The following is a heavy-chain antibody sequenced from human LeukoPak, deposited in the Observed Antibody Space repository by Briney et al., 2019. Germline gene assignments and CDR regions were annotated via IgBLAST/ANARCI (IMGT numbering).Heavy chain of an antibody. V-gene: IGHV1-8*01. J-gene: IGHJ4*02. Sequence: ASVKVSRKASGYTFTSYDINWVRQATGQGLEWMGWMNPNSGNTGYAQKFQGRVTMTRNTSISTAYMELSSLRSEDTAVYYCARGRRGRVAARLSSGYFDYWGQGTLVTVSS. CDR3: ARGRRGRVAARLSSGYFDY. CDR2: MNPNSGNT. CDR1: GYTFTSYD. D-gene: IGHD6-6*01.